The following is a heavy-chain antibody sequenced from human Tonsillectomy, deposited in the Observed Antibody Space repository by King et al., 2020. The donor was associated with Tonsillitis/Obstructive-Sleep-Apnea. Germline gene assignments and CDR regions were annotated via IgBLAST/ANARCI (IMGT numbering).Heavy chain of an antibody. D-gene: IGHD2-2*01. CDR1: GFTFDDYA. CDR3: AKDISHGECSSIRCYHRRIDY. CDR2: ISWNSGSI. V-gene: IGHV3-9*01. Sequence: VQLVESGGGLLQPGRSLRLSCAASGFTFDDYAMHWVRQAPGKGLEWVSGISWNSGSIGYADSMKGRFTISRDNAKNSLYLQMNSLRAEDTALYYCAKDISHGECSSIRCYHRRIDYWGQGTLVTVSS. J-gene: IGHJ4*02.